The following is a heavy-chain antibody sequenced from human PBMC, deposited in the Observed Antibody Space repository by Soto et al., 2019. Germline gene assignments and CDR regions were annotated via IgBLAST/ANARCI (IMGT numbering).Heavy chain of an antibody. CDR3: AKDLRVAGTFDV. Sequence: VQLVESGGGLVQPGRSLRLSCAASGFTFSSYGMHWVRQAPGKGLEWVAVVSYDGSNKYYADSVKGRFTISRDNSKNTRYLQMNSLGAEDTAVYYCAKDLRVAGTFDVWGQGTMVTVSS. CDR2: VSYDGSNK. V-gene: IGHV3-30*18. D-gene: IGHD6-19*01. CDR1: GFTFSSYG. J-gene: IGHJ3*01.